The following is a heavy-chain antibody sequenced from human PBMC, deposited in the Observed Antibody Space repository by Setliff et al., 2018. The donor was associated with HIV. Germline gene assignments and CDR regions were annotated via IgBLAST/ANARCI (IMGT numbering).Heavy chain of an antibody. D-gene: IGHD3-22*01. J-gene: IGHJ4*02. CDR2: IEHDGSKK. CDR1: GFTFSTYG. CDR3: AKLPPYYYDSSGYQGFDY. Sequence: PGGSLRLSCAVSGFTFSTYGMHWVRQAPGKGLEWVTFIEHDGSKKFYADSVKGRFTISRDNSKNTLYLQMNSLRAEDTAVYYCAKLPPYYYDSSGYQGFDYWGQGTLVTVSS. V-gene: IGHV3-30*02.